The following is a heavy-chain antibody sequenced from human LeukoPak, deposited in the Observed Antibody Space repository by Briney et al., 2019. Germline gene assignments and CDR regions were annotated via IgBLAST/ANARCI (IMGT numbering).Heavy chain of an antibody. J-gene: IGHJ3*02. V-gene: IGHV4-38-2*02. Sequence: PSETLSLTCTVSGCSISSGYYWGWIRQPPGKGLEWIGSGSTYYNPSLKSRVTISVDTSKNQFSLWLSSVTAADTAVYYCARHPTFCTNGACNTEGFDIWGQGTKVTVSS. CDR2: SGST. CDR1: GCSISSGYY. D-gene: IGHD2-8*01. CDR3: ARHPTFCTNGACNTEGFDI.